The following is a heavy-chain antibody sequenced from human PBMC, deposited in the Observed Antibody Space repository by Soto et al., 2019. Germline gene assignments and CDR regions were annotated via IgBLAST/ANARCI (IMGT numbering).Heavy chain of an antibody. CDR3: ARALDSSGWYGDDAFDT. V-gene: IGHV4-4*07. Sequence: SETLSLTCTVSGGSISNKYWSWIRQPAGKGLEWIGRMSSSGVTSYSPSLKSRVTMSVDMSKNQFSLKLSSVTATDAAVYYCARALDSSGWYGDDAFDTWGQGTMVTVSS. CDR2: MSSSGVT. J-gene: IGHJ3*02. D-gene: IGHD6-19*01. CDR1: GGSISNKY.